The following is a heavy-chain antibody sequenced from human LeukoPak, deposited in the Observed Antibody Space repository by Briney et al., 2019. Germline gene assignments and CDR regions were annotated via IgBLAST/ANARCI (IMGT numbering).Heavy chain of an antibody. J-gene: IGHJ4*02. CDR1: GGSFSGYY. CDR3: ARGARGGGLDY. Sequence: PSETLSLTCAVYGGSFSGYYWSWIRQPPGKGLEWIGEINHSGSTNYNPSLRSRVTISVDTSKNQFSLKLSSVSAADTAVYYCARGARGGGLDYWGQGTLVTVSS. V-gene: IGHV4-34*01. D-gene: IGHD3-10*01. CDR2: INHSGST.